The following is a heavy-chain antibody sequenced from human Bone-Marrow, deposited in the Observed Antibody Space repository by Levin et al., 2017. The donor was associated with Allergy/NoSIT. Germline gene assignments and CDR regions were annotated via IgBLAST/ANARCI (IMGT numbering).Heavy chain of an antibody. V-gene: IGHV3-49*03. CDR1: GFTFGDYA. CDR3: TREGGMIVVVITPDDAFDI. D-gene: IGHD3-22*01. Sequence: GGSLRLSCTASGFTFGDYAMSWFRQAPGKGLEWVGFIRSKAYGGTTEYAASVKGRFTISRDDSKSIAYLQMNSLKTEDTAVYYCTREGGMIVVVITPDDAFDIWGQGTMVTVSS. J-gene: IGHJ3*02. CDR2: IRSKAYGGTT.